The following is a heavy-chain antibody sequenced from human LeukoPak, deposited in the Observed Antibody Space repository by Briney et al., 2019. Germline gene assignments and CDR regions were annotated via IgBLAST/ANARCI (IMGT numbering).Heavy chain of an antibody. J-gene: IGHJ4*02. CDR3: VRGLHFRVYDSSDFYLH. CDR1: GLTFNNYA. D-gene: IGHD3-22*01. Sequence: PGGSLRLSCAVSGLTFNNYAMSWVRQAPGKGLEWVSGISGRGASKYYADSVKGRFTISRDNSKNTLYLQMNSLRAEDTAVYYCVRGLHFRVYDSSDFYLHWGQGTLVTVSS. CDR2: ISGRGASK. V-gene: IGHV3-23*01.